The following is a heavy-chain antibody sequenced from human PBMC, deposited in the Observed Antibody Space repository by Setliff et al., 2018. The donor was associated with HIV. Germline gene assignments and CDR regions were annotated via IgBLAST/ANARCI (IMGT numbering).Heavy chain of an antibody. CDR1: GFTFSNHV. J-gene: IGHJ4*02. CDR2: ISTSGGAA. CDR3: ARGRGSSSSWPIDY. D-gene: IGHD6-13*01. Sequence: PGGSLRLSCAASGFTFSNHVMNWVRQAPGKGLEWVPAISTSGGAADYADSVKGRFTISRDNSRNKLYLQMNSLRAEDTALYFCARGRGSSSSWPIDYWGQGTLVTVSS. V-gene: IGHV3-23*01.